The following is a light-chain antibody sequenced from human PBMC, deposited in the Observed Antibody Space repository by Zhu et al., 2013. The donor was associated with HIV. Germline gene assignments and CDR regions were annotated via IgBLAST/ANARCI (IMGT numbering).Light chain of an antibody. CDR1: QSVSSN. CDR3: QQYDSSPQVT. Sequence: EIVMTQSPATLSVSPGERATLSCRASQSVSSNLAWYQQKPGQAPRLLIYGASIRATGIPARFSGSGSGTDFTLTISRLEPEDLGVYYCQQYDSSPQVTFGPGTRVDIK. J-gene: IGKJ3*01. CDR2: GAS. V-gene: IGKV3D-15*02.